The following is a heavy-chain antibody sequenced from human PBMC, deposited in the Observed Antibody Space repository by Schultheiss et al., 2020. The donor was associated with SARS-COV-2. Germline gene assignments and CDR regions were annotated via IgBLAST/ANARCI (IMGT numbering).Heavy chain of an antibody. Sequence: GSLRLSCAVYGGSFSGYYWSWIRQPAGKGLEWIGRIYTSGSTNYNPSLKSRVTISVDTSKNQFSLKLSSVTAADTAVYYCARVLAAAETGAPLLHFDYWGQGTLVTVSS. V-gene: IGHV4-59*10. D-gene: IGHD6-13*01. CDR3: ARVLAAAETGAPLLHFDY. CDR1: GGSFSGYY. CDR2: IYTSGST. J-gene: IGHJ4*02.